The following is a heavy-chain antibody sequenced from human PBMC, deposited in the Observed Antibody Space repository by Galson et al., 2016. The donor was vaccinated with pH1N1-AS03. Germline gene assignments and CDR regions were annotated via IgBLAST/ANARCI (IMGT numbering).Heavy chain of an antibody. CDR1: GFPFSNHG. J-gene: IGHJ2*01. Sequence: SLRLSCAASGFPFSNHGMSWVRQAPGKGPEWVSSISARGEETYYADSVKGRFTISRDNFKNTMFLQMYSLRVDDTALYYCAKIGVRGRCYFDVWGRGTLVTVSS. D-gene: IGHD3-22*01. CDR3: AKIGVRGRCYFDV. V-gene: IGHV3-23*01. CDR2: ISARGEET.